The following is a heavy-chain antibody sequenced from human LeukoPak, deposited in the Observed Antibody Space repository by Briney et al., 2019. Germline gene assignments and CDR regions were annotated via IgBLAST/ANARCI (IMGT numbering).Heavy chain of an antibody. D-gene: IGHD3-9*01. V-gene: IGHV3-9*01. CDR2: ISWNSGSI. Sequence: GRSLRLSCAASGFTFDDYAMHWVRQAPGKGVEWVSGISWNSGSIGYADSVKGRFTISRDNAKNSLYLQMNSLRAEDTALYYCAKGTYYDILTGHYYFDYWGQGTLVTVSS. J-gene: IGHJ4*02. CDR3: AKGTYYDILTGHYYFDY. CDR1: GFTFDDYA.